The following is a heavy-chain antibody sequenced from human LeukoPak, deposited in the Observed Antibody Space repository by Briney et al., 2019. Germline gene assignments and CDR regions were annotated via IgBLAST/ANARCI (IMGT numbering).Heavy chain of an antibody. V-gene: IGHV3-48*04. J-gene: IGHJ4*02. D-gene: IGHD3-10*01. CDR1: GFTFSSYA. CDR2: ISSSSSTI. CDR3: ARESGHIDY. Sequence: GGSLRLSCAASGFTFSSYAMSWVRQAPGKGLEWVSYISSSSSTIYYADSVKGRFTISRDNAKNSLYLQMNSLRAEDTAVYYCARESGHIDYWGQGTLVTVSS.